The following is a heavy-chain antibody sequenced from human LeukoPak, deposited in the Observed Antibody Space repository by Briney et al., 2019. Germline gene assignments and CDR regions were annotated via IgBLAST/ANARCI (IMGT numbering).Heavy chain of an antibody. CDR1: GFSVSSNY. Sequence: GGSLRLSFAASGFSVSSNYMSWVRQAPGKGLEGVSVIYSGGSTYYADSVKGRFTISRDNSKNSLYLQMNSLRAEDTAVYYCASRPSGDAAVCDYWGQGTLVTVSS. J-gene: IGHJ4*02. CDR2: IYSGGST. CDR3: ASRPSGDAAVCDY. D-gene: IGHD4-17*01. V-gene: IGHV3-66*01.